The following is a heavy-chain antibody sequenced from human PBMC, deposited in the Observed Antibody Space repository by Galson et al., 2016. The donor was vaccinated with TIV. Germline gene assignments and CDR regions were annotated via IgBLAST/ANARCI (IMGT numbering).Heavy chain of an antibody. CDR1: ARTFFRST. CDR2: INPHSGVT. CDR3: ARERGPGYCDSTSCYGYYGFDV. J-gene: IGHJ6*02. Sequence: SAKVSRTPPARTFFRSTITWARHAPTQGLAWMGRINPHSGVTAYAPQLQASVTMTRDTSISIAYMDLSGLKSDYTVVYYCARERGPGYCDSTSCYGYYGFDVWGQGTTVTVSS. V-gene: IGHV1-2*05. D-gene: IGHD2-2*03.